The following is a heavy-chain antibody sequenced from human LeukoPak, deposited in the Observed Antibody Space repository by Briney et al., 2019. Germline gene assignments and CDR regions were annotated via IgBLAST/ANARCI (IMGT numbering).Heavy chain of an antibody. V-gene: IGHV3-30*02. Sequence: PGGSLRLSCAASGFTFSSYGMHWVRQAPGKGLEWVAFIRYDGSNKYYADSVKGRFTISRDNSKNTLYLQMNSLRAEDTAVYYCAKDRSSSTSYLDYWGQGTLVTVSS. CDR2: IRYDGSNK. CDR1: GFTFSSYG. CDR3: AKDRSSSTSYLDY. J-gene: IGHJ4*02. D-gene: IGHD2-2*01.